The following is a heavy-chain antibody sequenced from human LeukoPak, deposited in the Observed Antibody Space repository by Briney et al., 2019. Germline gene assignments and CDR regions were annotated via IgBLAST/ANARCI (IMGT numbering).Heavy chain of an antibody. V-gene: IGHV3-48*03. D-gene: IGHD6-6*01. CDR3: ARDDNLDGDSSSFDY. CDR1: GFTFSSYE. Sequence: GGSLRLSCAASGFTFSSYEMNWVRQAPGKGLEWVSYISSSGSTIYYADSVKGRFTISRDNAKNSLYLQMNSLRAEDTAVCYCARDDNLDGDSSSFDYWGQGTLVTVSS. CDR2: ISSSGSTI. J-gene: IGHJ4*02.